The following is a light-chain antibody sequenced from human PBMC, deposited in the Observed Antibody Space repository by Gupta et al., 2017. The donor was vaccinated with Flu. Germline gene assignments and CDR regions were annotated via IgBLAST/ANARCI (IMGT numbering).Light chain of an antibody. Sequence: DVVMTQSHLSLPVTPGEPASIACRERKSIPHSNGYKYLDWYLQKPGPSPQLQIYLGSDRASGVPDRFSGSGSGTDFTLKISRVEAEDVGVYYCMQALQTPFTFGRGTKVDLK. J-gene: IGKJ3*01. CDR1: KSIPHSNGYKY. CDR3: MQALQTPFT. CDR2: LGS. V-gene: IGKV2-28*01.